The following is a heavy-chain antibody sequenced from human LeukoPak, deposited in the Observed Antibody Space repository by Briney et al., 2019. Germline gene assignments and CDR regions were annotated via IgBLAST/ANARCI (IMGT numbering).Heavy chain of an antibody. D-gene: IGHD2-21*02. CDR1: GFPFSGSG. Sequence: GGSLRLSCAASGFPFSGSGMHRVRQAPGKGLEWVAIIWYDGSNQYYADSVKGRFTISRDNSKNTVDLQMNSLRAEDTAVYFCAKDKNTPATAQPQRGYFESWGQGTLVTVSS. V-gene: IGHV3-33*06. J-gene: IGHJ4*02. CDR2: IWYDGSNQ. CDR3: AKDKNTPATAQPQRGYFES.